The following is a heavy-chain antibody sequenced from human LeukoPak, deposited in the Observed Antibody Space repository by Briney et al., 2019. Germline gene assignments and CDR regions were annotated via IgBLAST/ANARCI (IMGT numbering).Heavy chain of an antibody. CDR3: TRDSGTTGEVKFDP. D-gene: IGHD3-10*01. V-gene: IGHV4-4*07. CDR1: GGSISSYY. CDR2: IYTSGST. Sequence: SETLSLTCTVSGGSISSYYWSWIRQPAGKGLEWIGCIYTSGSTNYNPSLKSRVTMSVDTSKNQFSLKLSSVTAADTAMYYCTRDSGTTGEVKFDPWGQGILVTISS. J-gene: IGHJ5*02.